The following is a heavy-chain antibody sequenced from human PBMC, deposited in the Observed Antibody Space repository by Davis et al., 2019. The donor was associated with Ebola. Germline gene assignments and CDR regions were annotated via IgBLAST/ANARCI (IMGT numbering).Heavy chain of an antibody. CDR2: IRDDGSNK. D-gene: IGHD2-8*01. CDR1: GFTFSNYA. V-gene: IGHV3-30*02. J-gene: IGHJ4*02. CDR3: VKDLLSMLYDSMGY. Sequence: GESLKISCAASGFTFSNYAMHWVRQAPGKGLEWVGFIRDDGSNKYYADSVKGRFTISRDNAKNTLYLQMNSLRAEDTAVYYCVKDLLSMLYDSMGYWGQGTLVTVSS.